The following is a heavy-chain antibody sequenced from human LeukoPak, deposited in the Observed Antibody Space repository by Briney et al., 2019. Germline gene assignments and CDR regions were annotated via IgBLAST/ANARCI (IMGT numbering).Heavy chain of an antibody. CDR3: ARDLISGHYTFDH. J-gene: IGHJ4*02. CDR2: ISSSSSIM. Sequence: PGGSLRLSCAASGFTFSSYAMNWVRQAPGKGLEWVSYISSSSSIMFFADSVKGRFIISRDNAKNSLYLQMNSLRDEDTAVYYCARDLISGHYTFDHWGQGTLVTVSS. V-gene: IGHV3-48*02. D-gene: IGHD4-11*01. CDR1: GFTFSSYA.